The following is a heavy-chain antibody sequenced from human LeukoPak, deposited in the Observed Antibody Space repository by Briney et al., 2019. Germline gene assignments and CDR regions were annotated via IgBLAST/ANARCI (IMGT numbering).Heavy chain of an antibody. J-gene: IGHJ4*02. V-gene: IGHV3-48*01. CDR1: GFTFSSYS. Sequence: GGSLRLSCAASGFTFSSYSMNWVRQAPGKGLEWVSYISSSSGTIYYADSVKGRFTISRDNAKNSLYLQMNSLRAEDTAVYYCARDTIAGTGDYWGQGTLVTVSS. CDR3: ARDTIAGTGDY. CDR2: ISSSSGTI. D-gene: IGHD3-10*01.